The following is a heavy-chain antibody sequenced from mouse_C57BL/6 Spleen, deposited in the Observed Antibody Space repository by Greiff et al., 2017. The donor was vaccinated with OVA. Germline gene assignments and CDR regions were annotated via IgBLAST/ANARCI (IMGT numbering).Heavy chain of an antibody. CDR1: GFTFNTYA. CDR2: IRSKSSNYAT. D-gene: IGHD1-1*01. V-gene: IGHV10-3*01. CDR3: VREGDYYYGSSAWFAY. J-gene: IGHJ3*01. Sequence: EVQLQESGGGLVQPKGSLKLSCAASGFTFNTYAMHWVRQAPGKGLEWVARIRSKSSNYATYYADSVKDRFTISRDDSQSMLYLQMNNLTTEDTAMYYCVREGDYYYGSSAWFAYWGQGTLVTVSA.